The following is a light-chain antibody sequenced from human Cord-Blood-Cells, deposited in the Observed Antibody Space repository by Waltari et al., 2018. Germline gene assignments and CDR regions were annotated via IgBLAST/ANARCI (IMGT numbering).Light chain of an antibody. J-gene: IGKJ5*01. Sequence: EIVMTQSPATLSVSPGERATPSCRASQSVSSNLAWYQQKPGQAPRPLIYGASTRATGIPARFSGSGSGTEFTLTISSLQSEDFAVYYCQQYNNWPITFGQGTRLEIK. CDR1: QSVSSN. CDR2: GAS. CDR3: QQYNNWPIT. V-gene: IGKV3-15*01.